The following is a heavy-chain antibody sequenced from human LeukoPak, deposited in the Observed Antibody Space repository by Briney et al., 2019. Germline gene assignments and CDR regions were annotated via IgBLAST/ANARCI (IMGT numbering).Heavy chain of an antibody. CDR3: ATSDPIVGATFFSS. CDR2: IYTSGST. Sequence: SETLSLTCTVSGGSISSGSYYWSWIRQPAGTGLEWIVRIYTSGSTNYNPSLKSRVTISVDTSKNQFSLKLSSVTAADTAVYYCATSDPIVGATFFSSWGQGTLVTVSS. CDR1: GGSISSGSYY. V-gene: IGHV4-61*02. J-gene: IGHJ4*02. D-gene: IGHD1-26*01.